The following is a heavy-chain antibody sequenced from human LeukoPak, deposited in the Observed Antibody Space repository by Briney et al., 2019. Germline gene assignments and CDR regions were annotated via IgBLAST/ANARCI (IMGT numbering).Heavy chain of an antibody. CDR1: GFTLSNAW. J-gene: IGHJ3*02. V-gene: IGHV3-15*01. D-gene: IGHD4-17*01. CDR3: TTAPTHYYGDYRGDAFDI. CDR2: IKSKTDGGTT. Sequence: GGSLRLSCAASGFTLSNAWMSWVRQAPGKGLEWVGRIKSKTDGGTTDYAAPVKGRFTISRDDSKNTLYLQMNSLKTEDTAVYYCTTAPTHYYGDYRGDAFDIWGQGTMVTVSS.